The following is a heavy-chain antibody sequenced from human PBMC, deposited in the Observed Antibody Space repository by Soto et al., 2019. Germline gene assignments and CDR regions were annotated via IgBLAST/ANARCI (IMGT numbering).Heavy chain of an antibody. CDR1: GYSFTSYW. D-gene: IGHD1-26*01. V-gene: IGHV5-51*01. Sequence: LGESLKISCKGSGYSFTSYWIGWVRQMPGKGLEWMGIIYPGDSDTRYSPSFQGQVTISADKSISTAYLQWSSLKASDTAMYYCARLMGAQDYYYYGMDVWGQGTTVTAP. J-gene: IGHJ6*02. CDR3: ARLMGAQDYYYYGMDV. CDR2: IYPGDSDT.